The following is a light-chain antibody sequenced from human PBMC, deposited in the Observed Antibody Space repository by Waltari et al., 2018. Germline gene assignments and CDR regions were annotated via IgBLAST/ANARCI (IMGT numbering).Light chain of an antibody. J-gene: IGLJ2*01. Sequence: QPVLTQPPSASASLGASVKLTCTLSSGHINYAIAWHKQEPQKGPRILMQVNSDGSHRRGDGIPDRLSGSSSGAERSLTISSLQSEDEADYYCQTWGAGAVVFGGGTKLTVL. CDR1: SGHINYA. V-gene: IGLV4-69*01. CDR3: QTWGAGAVV. CDR2: VNSDGSH.